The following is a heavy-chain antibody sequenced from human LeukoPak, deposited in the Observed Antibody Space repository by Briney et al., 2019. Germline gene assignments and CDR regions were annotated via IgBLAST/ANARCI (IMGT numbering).Heavy chain of an antibody. CDR2: VYYSGST. CDR3: ASNYGSGSYYGYFDY. Sequence: SETLSLTCSVSGDSISNYYWSWIRQPPGKGLEWIGYVYYSGSTYYNPSLKSRVTISVDTSKNQFSLKLSSVTAADTAVYYCASNYGSGSYYGYFDYWGQGTLVTVSS. J-gene: IGHJ4*02. CDR1: GDSISNYY. D-gene: IGHD3-10*01. V-gene: IGHV4-59*12.